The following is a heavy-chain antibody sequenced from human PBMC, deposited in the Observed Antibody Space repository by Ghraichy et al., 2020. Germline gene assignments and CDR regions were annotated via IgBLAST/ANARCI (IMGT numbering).Heavy chain of an antibody. D-gene: IGHD6-19*01. J-gene: IGHJ4*02. CDR3: AAPPYSSGWTN. V-gene: IGHV3-11*01. CDR1: GFTFFSDFY. CDR2: ITSSGGTT. Sequence: GGSLRLSCAASGFTFFSDFYMNWIRQAPGKGLEWVSYITSSGGTTYYADSVKGRFTISRDNAKKSLYLQMNSLRAEDTAVYYCAAPPYSSGWTNWGQGTLVTVSS.